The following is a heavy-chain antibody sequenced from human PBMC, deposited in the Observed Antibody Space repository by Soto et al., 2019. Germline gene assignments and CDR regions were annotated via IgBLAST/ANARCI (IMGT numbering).Heavy chain of an antibody. J-gene: IGHJ4*02. V-gene: IGHV4-31*03. CDR1: GGSISSGGYY. CDR3: ARVKSHYYDSSGYNDY. CDR2: IYYSGST. D-gene: IGHD3-22*01. Sequence: SETLSLTCTVSGGSISSGGYYWSWIRQHPGKGLEWIGYIYYSGSTYYNPSLKSRVTISVDTSKNQLSLKLSSVTAADTAVYYCARVKSHYYDSSGYNDYWGQGTLVTVSS.